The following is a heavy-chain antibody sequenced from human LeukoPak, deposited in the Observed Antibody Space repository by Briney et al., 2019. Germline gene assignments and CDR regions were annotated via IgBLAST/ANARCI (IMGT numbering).Heavy chain of an antibody. D-gene: IGHD4-11*01. CDR2: ISPDGSAE. J-gene: IGHJ4*02. Sequence: GGSLRVSCVASGFAFNSYWMSWVRQALGKGLELVANISPDGSAEDYVDSVRGRFAISRDNAKRSLYLQMNSLSPEDTAVYYCANQAYSKFDYWGQGTLVSVSS. CDR1: GFAFNSYW. V-gene: IGHV3-7*01. CDR3: ANQAYSKFDY.